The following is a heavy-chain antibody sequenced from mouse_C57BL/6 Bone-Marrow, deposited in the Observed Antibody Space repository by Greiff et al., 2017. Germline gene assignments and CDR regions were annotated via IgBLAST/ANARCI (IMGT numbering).Heavy chain of an antibody. Sequence: QVQLKESGPELVKPGASVKISCKASGYTFTDYYINWVKQRPGQGLEWIGWIFPGSGSTYYNEKFKGKATLTVDKSSSTAYMLLSSLTSEDSAVYFCARWGWLLRGGYFDYWGQGTTLTVSS. D-gene: IGHD2-3*01. J-gene: IGHJ2*01. CDR3: ARWGWLLRGGYFDY. CDR1: GYTFTDYY. CDR2: IFPGSGST. V-gene: IGHV1-75*01.